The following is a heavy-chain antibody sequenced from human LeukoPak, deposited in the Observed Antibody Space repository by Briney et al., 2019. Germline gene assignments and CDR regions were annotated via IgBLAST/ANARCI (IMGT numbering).Heavy chain of an antibody. CDR1: GGSFSGYY. V-gene: IGHV4-34*01. CDR2: INHRGST. J-gene: IGHJ4*02. D-gene: IGHD3-10*01. Sequence: PSETLSLTCAVYGGSFSGYYWSWIRQPPGKGLEWIGEINHRGSTNYNPSLKSRVTISVDTSKNQFSLKLSSVTAADTAVYYCARATPFTYYGSGRPFDYWGQGTLVTVSS. CDR3: ARATPFTYYGSGRPFDY.